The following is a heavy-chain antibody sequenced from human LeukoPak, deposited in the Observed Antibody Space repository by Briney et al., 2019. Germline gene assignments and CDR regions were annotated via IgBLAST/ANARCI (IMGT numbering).Heavy chain of an antibody. CDR2: INPNSGGT. J-gene: IGHJ6*03. V-gene: IGHV1-2*02. CDR3: ARGSIAAAGRYYYYYMDV. D-gene: IGHD6-13*01. Sequence: ASVKVSCKASGYTLTGYYIHWVRQAPGQGLNWMGWINPNSGGTNYAQKFQGRVTMTRDTSISTAYMELSRLRSDDTAVYYCARGSIAAAGRYYYYYMDVWGKGTTVTVSS. CDR1: GYTLTGYY.